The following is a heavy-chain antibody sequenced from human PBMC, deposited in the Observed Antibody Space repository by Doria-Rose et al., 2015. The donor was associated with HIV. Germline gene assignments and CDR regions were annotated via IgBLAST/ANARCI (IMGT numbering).Heavy chain of an antibody. CDR1: GVSLSSPGMG. Sequence: SGPVLVKPTETLTLTCTVSGVSLSSPGMGVSWIRQPPGKALEWLANIFSDDERSYKTSLKSILTISRVTSKSQVVLTMTDMDPVDTATYYCARIKSSRWYHKYYFDFWGQGTLVIVSA. V-gene: IGHV2-26*01. CDR2: IFSDDER. J-gene: IGHJ4*02. D-gene: IGHD6-13*01. CDR3: ARIKSSRWYHKYYFDF.